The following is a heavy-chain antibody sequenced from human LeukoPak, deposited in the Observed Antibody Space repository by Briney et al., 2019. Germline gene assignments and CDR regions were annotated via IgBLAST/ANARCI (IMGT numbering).Heavy chain of an antibody. Sequence: SGGSLRLSCAASGFILSDYNMNWVRQAPGEGLEWVSFIAISGTYITYADSVKGRFTISRDNAKNSLYLQMNSLRAEDTAVYYCARDLSATARAYDYWGQGTLVTVSS. CDR3: ARDLSATARAYDY. J-gene: IGHJ4*02. CDR2: IAISGTYI. CDR1: GFILSDYN. V-gene: IGHV3-21*01. D-gene: IGHD1-26*01.